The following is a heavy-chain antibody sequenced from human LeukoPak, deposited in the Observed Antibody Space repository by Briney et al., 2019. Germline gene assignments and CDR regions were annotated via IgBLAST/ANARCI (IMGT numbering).Heavy chain of an antibody. V-gene: IGHV4-4*07. CDR3: AREYSSSWYVPSPIPYYFDY. D-gene: IGHD6-13*01. CDR2: IYTSGST. Sequence: PSETLSLTCTVSGGSISSYYWSWIRQPAGKGLEWIGRIYTSGSTNYNPSLKSRVTMSVDTSKNQFSLKLSSVTAADTAVYYCAREYSSSWYVPSPIPYYFDYWGRGTLVTVSS. J-gene: IGHJ4*02. CDR1: GGSISSYY.